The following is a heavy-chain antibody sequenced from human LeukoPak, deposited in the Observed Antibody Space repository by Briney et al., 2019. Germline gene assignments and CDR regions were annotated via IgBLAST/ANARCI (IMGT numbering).Heavy chain of an antibody. Sequence: HPGGSLRLSCAASGFTFSSYAMSWVRQAPGKGLEFVAVISYDGSNKYYGDSVKGRFTISRDSSKNTLYLQMNSLRAEDTAVYYCAKHLSGGSYLNDPLDIWGQGTMVTVSS. CDR1: GFTFSSYA. CDR3: AKHLSGGSYLNDPLDI. V-gene: IGHV3-30*18. CDR2: ISYDGSNK. J-gene: IGHJ3*02. D-gene: IGHD3-10*01.